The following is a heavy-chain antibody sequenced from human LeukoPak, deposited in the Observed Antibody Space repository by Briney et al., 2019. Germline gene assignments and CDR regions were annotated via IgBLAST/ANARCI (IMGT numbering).Heavy chain of an antibody. CDR3: ARDQGDYYDSSGYYGY. CDR2: IKQDGSEK. D-gene: IGHD3-22*01. J-gene: IGHJ4*02. CDR1: GFTFSNYW. V-gene: IGHV3-7*01. Sequence: GGSLRLSCAASGFTFSNYWMSWVRQAQGKGLEGVANIKQDGSEKHYVDSVKGRFTISRDNAKNSLFLQMNSLRAEDTAVYYCARDQGDYYDSSGYYGYWGQGTLVTVSS.